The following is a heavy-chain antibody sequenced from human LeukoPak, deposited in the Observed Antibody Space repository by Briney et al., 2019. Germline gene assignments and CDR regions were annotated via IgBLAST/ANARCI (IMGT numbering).Heavy chain of an antibody. J-gene: IGHJ6*03. V-gene: IGHV5-51*01. CDR3: ARLGGSGRVYYYYYMDV. CDR2: IYPGDADT. D-gene: IGHD1-26*01. CDR1: GYSFTSYW. Sequence: GESLKISCKGSGYSFTSYWIGWVRQMPGKGLEWMGIIYPGDADTRYSPSFQGQVTISADKSISTAYLQWSSLKASDTAMYYCARLGGSGRVYYYYYMDVWGKGTTVTISS.